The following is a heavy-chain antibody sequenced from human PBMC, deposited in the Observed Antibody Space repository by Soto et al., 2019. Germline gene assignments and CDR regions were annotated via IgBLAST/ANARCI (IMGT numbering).Heavy chain of an antibody. V-gene: IGHV4-31*03. CDR2: IYYSGST. CDR3: AREQFEYCSSTSCYTNWFDP. Sequence: PSETLSLTCTVSGGSISSGGYYWSWIRQHPGKGLEWIGYIYYSGSTYYNPSLKSRVTISVDTSKNQFSLKLSSVTAADTAVYYCAREQFEYCSSTSCYTNWFDPWGQGTLVTVSS. D-gene: IGHD2-2*02. CDR1: GGSISSGGYY. J-gene: IGHJ5*02.